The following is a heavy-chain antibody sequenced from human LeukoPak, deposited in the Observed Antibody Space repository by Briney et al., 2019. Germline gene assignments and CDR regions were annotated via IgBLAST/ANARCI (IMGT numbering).Heavy chain of an antibody. J-gene: IGHJ4*02. V-gene: IGHV4-39*07. CDR3: ARAVGATDRLDY. CDR1: GGSISSSSYY. CDR2: IYYSGST. Sequence: SETLSLTCTVSGGSISSSSYYWGWIRPPPGRGLEWIGSIYYSGSTYYNPSLKSRVTISVDTSKNQFSLKLSSVTAADTAVYYCARAVGATDRLDYWGQGTLVTVSS. D-gene: IGHD1-26*01.